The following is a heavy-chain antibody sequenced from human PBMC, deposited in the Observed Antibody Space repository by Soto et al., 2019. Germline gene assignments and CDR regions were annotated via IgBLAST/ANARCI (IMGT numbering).Heavy chain of an antibody. D-gene: IGHD6-6*01. Sequence: EVQLLESGGGLVQPGGSLRLSCAASGFTFSSYAMSWVRQAPGKGLEWVSAISGSGGSTYYADSVKGRFTISRDNSKNTLYLQMNSLRAEDTAVYYCAKDQGLCSSSFDDAFDIWGQGTMVTVSS. J-gene: IGHJ3*02. CDR1: GFTFSSYA. CDR3: AKDQGLCSSSFDDAFDI. V-gene: IGHV3-23*01. CDR2: ISGSGGST.